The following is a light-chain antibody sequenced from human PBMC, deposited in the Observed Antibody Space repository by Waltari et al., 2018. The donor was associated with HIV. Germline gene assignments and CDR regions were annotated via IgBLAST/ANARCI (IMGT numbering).Light chain of an antibody. CDR3: SSYTSRDTVV. V-gene: IGLV2-14*01. CDR1: SSDVGGYNA. J-gene: IGLJ2*01. CDR2: EVS. Sequence: QSALTQPASVSGSPGQSISISCTGTSSDVGGYNAVSWYQQHPAKAPKLVILEVSNRPSGGSNRLSGSKSGNSASLTISGLQAEDEAYYYCSSYTSRDTVVFGGGTKVTVL.